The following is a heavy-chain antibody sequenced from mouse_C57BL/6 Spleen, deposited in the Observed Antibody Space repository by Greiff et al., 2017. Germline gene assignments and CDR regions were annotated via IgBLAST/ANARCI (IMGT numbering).Heavy chain of an antibody. Sequence: QVQLQQSGAELARPGASVKLSCKASGYTFTSYGISWVKQRTGQGLEWIGEIYPRSGNTYYNEKFKGKATLTADKSSSTAYMELRSLTSEDSAVYFCARGACTTVVATGYYFDYWGQGTTLTVSS. CDR2: IYPRSGNT. D-gene: IGHD1-1*01. CDR3: ARGACTTVVATGYYFDY. V-gene: IGHV1-81*01. J-gene: IGHJ2*01. CDR1: GYTFTSYG.